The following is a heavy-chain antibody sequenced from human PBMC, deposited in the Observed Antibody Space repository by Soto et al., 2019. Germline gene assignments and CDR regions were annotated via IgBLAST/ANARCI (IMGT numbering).Heavy chain of an antibody. Sequence: ETLSLTCTVSGGSISSYYWIWIRQPPGKGLEWIGYISYSGSTNYNPSLKSRPTISVDTSKNQFSLKLRSVTAADTAVYYCARASPYGDYALDYWGQGTLVTVSS. D-gene: IGHD4-17*01. CDR2: ISYSGST. CDR3: ARASPYGDYALDY. J-gene: IGHJ4*02. CDR1: GGSISSYY. V-gene: IGHV4-59*01.